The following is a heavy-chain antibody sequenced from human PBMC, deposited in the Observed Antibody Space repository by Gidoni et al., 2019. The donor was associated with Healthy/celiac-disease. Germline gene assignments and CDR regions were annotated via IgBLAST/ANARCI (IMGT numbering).Heavy chain of an antibody. V-gene: IGHV5-51*01. Sequence: EVQLVQSGAEVKKPGESLKISCKGSGYSFTSYWIGWVRPMPGNGLAWLGIIYPGDSDTRYSPSFQGQVTISADKSISTAYLQWSSLKASDTAMYYCARHVAVAGIYYFDYWGQGTLVTVSS. J-gene: IGHJ4*02. CDR3: ARHVAVAGIYYFDY. CDR2: IYPGDSDT. CDR1: GYSFTSYW. D-gene: IGHD6-19*01.